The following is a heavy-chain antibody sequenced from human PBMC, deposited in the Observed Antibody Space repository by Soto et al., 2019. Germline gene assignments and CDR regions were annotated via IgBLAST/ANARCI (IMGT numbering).Heavy chain of an antibody. J-gene: IGHJ3*02. CDR2: IKQDGTEK. Sequence: EVQLVESGGGLVQPGGSLRLSCAASGLTFSRYWMNWVRQAPGKGLEWVANIKQDGTEKNYVDSVKGRFTISRDNARNSLYLQMDSLRAEDTAVYFCARGDTPMITGMDSFDIWGQGTMVTVSS. D-gene: IGHD5-18*01. CDR3: ARGDTPMITGMDSFDI. V-gene: IGHV3-7*01. CDR1: GLTFSRYW.